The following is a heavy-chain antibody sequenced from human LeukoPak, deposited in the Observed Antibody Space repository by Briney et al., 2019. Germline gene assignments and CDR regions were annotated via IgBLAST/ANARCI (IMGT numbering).Heavy chain of an antibody. Sequence: SETLSLTCTVSGGPISSYYWSWIRQPPGRALEWIGYIYYSGSSSYNPSLKSRVTISVDTSKNQFSLKLSSVTAADTAVYYCARGYSSGWYYFDYWGQGTLVTVSS. CDR1: GGPISSYY. CDR2: IYYSGSS. D-gene: IGHD6-19*01. V-gene: IGHV4-59*08. J-gene: IGHJ4*02. CDR3: ARGYSSGWYYFDY.